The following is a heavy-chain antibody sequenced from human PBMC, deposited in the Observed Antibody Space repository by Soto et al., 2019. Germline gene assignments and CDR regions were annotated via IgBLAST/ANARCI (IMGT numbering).Heavy chain of an antibody. Sequence: PSETLSLTCTVSGGSISSSSYYWGWIRQPPGKGLEWIGSIYYSGSTYYNPSLKSRVTISVDTSKNQFSLKLSSVTAADTAVYYCARDNVQRDDYFDYWGQGTLVTVS. CDR2: IYYSGST. J-gene: IGHJ4*02. CDR3: ARDNVQRDDYFDY. V-gene: IGHV4-39*02. CDR1: GGSISSSSYY.